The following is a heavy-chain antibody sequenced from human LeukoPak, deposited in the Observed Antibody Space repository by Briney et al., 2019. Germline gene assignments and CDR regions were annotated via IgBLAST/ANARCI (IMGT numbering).Heavy chain of an antibody. J-gene: IGHJ6*03. CDR1: GYTFTGYY. CDR2: INPNSGGT. V-gene: IGHV1-2*02. D-gene: IGHD3-9*01. Sequence: ASVKVSCKASGYTFTGYYMHWVRQAPGQGLEWMGWINPNSGGTNYAQKFQGRVTMTRDTSISTAYMELSRLRSDDTAVYYCARDLLTGYPSDYYYYYYMDVWGKGTTVTISS. CDR3: ARDLLTGYPSDYYYYYYMDV.